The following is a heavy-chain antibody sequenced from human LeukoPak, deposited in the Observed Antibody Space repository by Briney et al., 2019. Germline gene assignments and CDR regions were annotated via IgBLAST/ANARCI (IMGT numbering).Heavy chain of an antibody. D-gene: IGHD3-3*01. CDR3: ARAPDRITIFGVVYGMDV. V-gene: IGHV3-72*01. Sequence: GGSLRLSCATSGFTFSDHYMDWVRQAPGKGLEWVARTRSKARGYTTEYAASVKGRFTVSRDESMNSLYLQMNSLRAEDTAVYYCARAPDRITIFGVVYGMDVWGQGTTVTVSS. CDR2: TRSKARGYTT. CDR1: GFTFSDHY. J-gene: IGHJ6*02.